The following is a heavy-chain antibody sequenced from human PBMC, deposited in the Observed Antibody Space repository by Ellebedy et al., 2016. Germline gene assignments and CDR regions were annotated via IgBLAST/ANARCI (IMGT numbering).Heavy chain of an antibody. CDR1: GFTFSSYN. J-gene: IGHJ4*02. V-gene: IGHV3-23*01. CDR2: ISRTDDST. CDR3: AKEGLMGLIVVVTPFDY. Sequence: GGSLRLSXAASGFTFSSYNMNWVRQAPGKGLKWVSGISRTDDSTYYADSVKGRFTISRDDPKSTLYLQMNNLRAEDTAVYYCAKEGLMGLIVVVTPFDYWGQGTLVTVSS. D-gene: IGHD3-22*01.